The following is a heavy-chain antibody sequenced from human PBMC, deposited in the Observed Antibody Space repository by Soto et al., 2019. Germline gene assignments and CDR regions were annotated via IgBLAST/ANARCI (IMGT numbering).Heavy chain of an antibody. CDR2: IYYSGST. CDR3: VRVGVGIGNHFAS. D-gene: IGHD1-26*01. Sequence: SETLSLTCTVSGGSVSSGSYYWSWIRQPPGKGLEWIGYIYYSGSTNYNPSLKSRVTISVDTSKNQFSLKLSSVTAADTAVYYCVRVGVGIGNHFASWGRGTLVTVSS. CDR1: GGSVSSGSYY. J-gene: IGHJ4*02. V-gene: IGHV4-61*01.